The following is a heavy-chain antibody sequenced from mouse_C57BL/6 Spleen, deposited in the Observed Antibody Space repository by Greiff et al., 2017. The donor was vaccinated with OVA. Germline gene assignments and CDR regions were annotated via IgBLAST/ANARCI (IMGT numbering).Heavy chain of an antibody. CDR1: GYTFTDYE. D-gene: IGHD1-1*01. CDR3: TGLGYYGSSPIPYYFDY. V-gene: IGHV1-15*01. Sequence: VQLQESGAELVRPGASVTLSCKASGYTFTDYEMHWVKQTPVHGLEWIGAIDPETGGTAYKQKFKGKAILTADKSSSTAYMELRSLTSEDSAVYYCTGLGYYGSSPIPYYFDYWGQGTTLTVSS. J-gene: IGHJ2*01. CDR2: IDPETGGT.